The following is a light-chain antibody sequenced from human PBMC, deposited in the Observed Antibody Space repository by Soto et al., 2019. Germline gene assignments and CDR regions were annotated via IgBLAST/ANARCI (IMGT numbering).Light chain of an antibody. CDR2: DVS. J-gene: IGLJ2*01. V-gene: IGLV2-14*01. CDR3: SSYTTSSVG. Sequence: QSALTQPASVSGSPGQSITISCTGTSGDVGTYNFVSWYQQHPGKAPKLMIYDVSNRPSGVSNRFSGSKSGNTASLTISGLQAEDEADYYCSSYTTSSVGFGGGTKLTVL. CDR1: SGDVGTYNF.